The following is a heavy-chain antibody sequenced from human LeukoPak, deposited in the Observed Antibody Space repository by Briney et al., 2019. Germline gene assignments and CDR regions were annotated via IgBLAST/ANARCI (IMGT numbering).Heavy chain of an antibody. D-gene: IGHD3-22*01. J-gene: IGHJ4*02. V-gene: IGHV3-30*04. CDR1: GFTFSSYA. CDR2: ISYDGGNK. Sequence: GRSLRLSCAASGFTFSSYAMHWVRQAPGKGLEWVAVISYDGGNKYYADSVKGRFTISRDNSKNTLYLQMNSLRAEDTAVYYCARDEVVVIRGYFDYWGQGTLVTVSS. CDR3: ARDEVVVIRGYFDY.